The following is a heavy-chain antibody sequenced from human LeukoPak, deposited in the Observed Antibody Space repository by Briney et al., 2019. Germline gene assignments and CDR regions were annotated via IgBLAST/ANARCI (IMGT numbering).Heavy chain of an antibody. V-gene: IGHV4-59*08. CDR3: ARRLRYFDWLSSGDAFDI. CDR1: GGSISSYY. J-gene: IGHJ3*02. CDR2: IYYSGST. Sequence: PSETLSLTCTVSGGSISSYYWSWIRQPPGKGLEWIGYIYYSGSTNYNPSLKSRVTISVDTSKNQFSLKLSSVTAADTAVYYCARRLRYFDWLSSGDAFDIWGQGTMVTVSS. D-gene: IGHD3-9*01.